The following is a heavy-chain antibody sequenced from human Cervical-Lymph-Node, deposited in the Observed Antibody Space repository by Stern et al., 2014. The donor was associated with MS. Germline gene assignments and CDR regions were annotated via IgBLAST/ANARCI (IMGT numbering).Heavy chain of an antibody. V-gene: IGHV3-21*01. Sequence: EVQLVESGGGLVKPGGSLRLSCAASGFTFSSYSLNWVRQAPRKGLEWVSSISSSSSYIYYAGSVKGRFTISRNNAKNSLYLQMNSLRAEDTAVYYCARVSSGWQMWPFDYWGQGTLVTVSS. J-gene: IGHJ4*02. CDR2: ISSSSSYI. D-gene: IGHD6-19*01. CDR1: GFTFSSYS. CDR3: ARVSSGWQMWPFDY.